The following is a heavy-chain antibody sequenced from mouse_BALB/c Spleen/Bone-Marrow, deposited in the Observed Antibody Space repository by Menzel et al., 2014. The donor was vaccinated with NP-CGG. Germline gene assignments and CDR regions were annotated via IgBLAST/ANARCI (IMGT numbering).Heavy chain of an antibody. D-gene: IGHD1-1*01. CDR2: INPTRGYT. J-gene: IGHJ2*01. V-gene: IGHV1-4*02. CDR1: GYTFTSNT. CDR3: AREATYYVYFDY. Sequence: HVHLPQSAGELARPGPSAQMSCKDSGYTFTSNTIQWVKQRPGQGLEWIGYINPTRGYTDYNQKFKDKTTLTADKSSSTAYMQLSSLTSEDSAVYYCAREATYYVYFDYRPQATLLPFTS.